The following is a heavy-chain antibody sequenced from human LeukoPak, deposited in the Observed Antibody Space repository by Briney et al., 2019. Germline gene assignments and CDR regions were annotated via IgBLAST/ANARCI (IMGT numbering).Heavy chain of an antibody. CDR3: ARVSSSWYYFDY. CDR2: IYYSGST. CDR1: GGSISSSSYY. D-gene: IGHD6-13*01. J-gene: IGHJ4*02. Sequence: PSETLSLTCTVSGGSISSSSYYWGWIRQPPGKGLERIGSIYYSGSTYYNPSLKSRVTISVDTSKNQFSLKLSSVTAADTAVYYCARVSSSWYYFDYWGQGTLVTVSS. V-gene: IGHV4-39*07.